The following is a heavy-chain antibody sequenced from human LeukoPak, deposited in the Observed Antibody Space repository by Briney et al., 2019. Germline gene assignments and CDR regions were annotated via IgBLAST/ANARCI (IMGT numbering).Heavy chain of an antibody. V-gene: IGHV5-51*01. Sequence: GESLKFSCKGFGYRFTSYWIGWLGKLHGKGLDWMGIFYPGDAATRTHPSFQGQVTISADKSITTPYLQRSSLKASDTAMYYCARRKTMTQDAFDIWGQGTMVTVSS. D-gene: IGHD4-17*01. CDR1: GYRFTSYW. CDR2: FYPGDAAT. J-gene: IGHJ3*02. CDR3: ARRKTMTQDAFDI.